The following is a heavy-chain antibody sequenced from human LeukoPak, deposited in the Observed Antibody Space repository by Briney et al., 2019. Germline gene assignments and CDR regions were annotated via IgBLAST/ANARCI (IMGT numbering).Heavy chain of an antibody. D-gene: IGHD2-2*01. CDR3: TRQVGYCSSTSCYPDASDI. CDR1: GFTFSGSA. J-gene: IGHJ3*02. Sequence: GGSLRLSCAASGFTFSGSAMHWVRQASGKGLEWVGRIRSKANSYATAYAASVKGRFTISRDDSKNTAYLQMNSLKTEDTAVYYCTRQVGYCSSTSCYPDASDIWGQGTMVTVSS. CDR2: IRSKANSYAT. V-gene: IGHV3-73*01.